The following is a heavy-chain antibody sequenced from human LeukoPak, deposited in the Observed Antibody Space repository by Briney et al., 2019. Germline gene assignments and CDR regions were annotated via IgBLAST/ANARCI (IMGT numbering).Heavy chain of an antibody. CDR3: ARGQHPYYYYYMDV. CDR2: INHSGST. CDR1: GGSFSGYY. J-gene: IGHJ6*03. Sequence: TSETLSLTCAVYGGSFSGYYWSWIRQPPGKGLEWIGEINHSGSTNYNPSLKSRVTISVDTSKNQFSLKLSSVTAADTAVYYGARGQHPYYYYYMDVWGKGTTVTVSS. D-gene: IGHD2-2*01. V-gene: IGHV4-34*01.